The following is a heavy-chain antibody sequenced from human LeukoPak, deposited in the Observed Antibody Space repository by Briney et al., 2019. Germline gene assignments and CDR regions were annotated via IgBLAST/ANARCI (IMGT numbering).Heavy chain of an antibody. V-gene: IGHV1-46*01. J-gene: IGHJ5*02. Sequence: ASVKVSCKASGYTFTSYSMHWVRHAPGQGLEWMGIINPSGGSTSYAQNFQGRVTMTRDMSTSTVYMELSSLRSEDTAVYYCARDPGYYDFPFDPWGQGTLVTVSS. D-gene: IGHD3-3*01. CDR3: ARDPGYYDFPFDP. CDR2: INPSGGST. CDR1: GYTFTSYS.